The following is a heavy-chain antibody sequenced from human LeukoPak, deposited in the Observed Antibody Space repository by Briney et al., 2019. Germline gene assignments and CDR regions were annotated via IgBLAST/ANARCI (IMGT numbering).Heavy chain of an antibody. V-gene: IGHV3-74*01. CDR2: TNKDGSLT. D-gene: IGHD4-17*01. CDR1: GFFFRSYW. CDR3: VRVGEDYGDRWDF. J-gene: IGHJ4*02. Sequence: GGSLRLSCSASGFFFRSYWMHWFRQAPGKELVWVSRTNKDGSLTAYADSMKGRFTISRDNAKNTLYLQMNSLRAEDTAVYYCVRVGEDYGDRWDFWGQGTLVTVSS.